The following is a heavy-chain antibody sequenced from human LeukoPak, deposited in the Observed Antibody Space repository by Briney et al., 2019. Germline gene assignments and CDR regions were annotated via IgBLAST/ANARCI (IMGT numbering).Heavy chain of an antibody. CDR2: IYYSGST. Sequence: SETLSLTCTVSGGSISSSSYYWGWIRQPPGKGLEWIGSIYYSGSTYYNPSLKSRVTISVDTSKNQFSLKLSSVTAADTAVYYCAREGQQPRSILAGYYYYYYMDVWGKGTTVTVSS. D-gene: IGHD6-13*01. J-gene: IGHJ6*03. V-gene: IGHV4-39*07. CDR3: AREGQQPRSILAGYYYYYYMDV. CDR1: GGSISSSSYY.